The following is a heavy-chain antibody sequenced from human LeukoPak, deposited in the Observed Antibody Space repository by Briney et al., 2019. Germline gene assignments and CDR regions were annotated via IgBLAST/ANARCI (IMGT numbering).Heavy chain of an antibody. J-gene: IGHJ3*02. CDR2: IYHSGST. D-gene: IGHD6-13*01. V-gene: IGHV4-4*02. Sequence: SETLSLTCAVSGGSISSSNWWSWVRQPPGKGLEWIGEIYHSGSTNYNPSLKSRVTISVDKSKNQFSLKLSSVTAADTAVYYCARESWTLAAAHDAFDIWGQGTMVTVSS. CDR3: ARESWTLAAAHDAFDI. CDR1: GGSISSSNW.